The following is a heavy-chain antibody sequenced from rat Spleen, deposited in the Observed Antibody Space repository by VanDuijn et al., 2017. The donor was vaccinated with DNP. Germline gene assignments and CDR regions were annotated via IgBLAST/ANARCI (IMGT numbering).Heavy chain of an antibody. CDR1: GFTFSDYN. CDR2: ISYDGGRT. V-gene: IGHV5S10*01. J-gene: IGHJ4*01. CDR3: ARHVTGIEAMDA. Sequence: EVQLVESGGGLVQPGRSLKLSCAASGFTFSDYNMAWVRQAPKKGLEWVATISYDGGRTFYRDSVRGRFSISRDNTKNSLYLQMNSLRSEDMATYYCARHVTGIEAMDAWGQGTSVTVSS. D-gene: IGHD1-4*01.